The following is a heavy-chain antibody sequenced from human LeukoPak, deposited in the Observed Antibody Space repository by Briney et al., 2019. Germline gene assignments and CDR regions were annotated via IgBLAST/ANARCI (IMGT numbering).Heavy chain of an antibody. CDR2: ISGSGGST. CDR1: GFTFSSYA. J-gene: IGHJ3*02. CDR3: AKDSVRGYCSGGSCYPDAFDI. V-gene: IGHV3-23*01. D-gene: IGHD2-15*01. Sequence: PGGSLRLSCAASGFTFSSYAMSWVRQAPGKGLEWVSAISGSGGSTYYADSVKGRFTISRDNSKNTLYLQMNSLRAEDTAVYYCAKDSVRGYCSGGSCYPDAFDIWGQGTMVTVSS.